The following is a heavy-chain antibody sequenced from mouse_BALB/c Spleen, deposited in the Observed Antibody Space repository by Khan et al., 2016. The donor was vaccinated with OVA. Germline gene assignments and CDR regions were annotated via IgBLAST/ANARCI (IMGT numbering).Heavy chain of an antibody. CDR3: ARCGRYYYGSLGDAMDY. CDR1: GYTFTSYW. J-gene: IGHJ4*01. D-gene: IGHD1-1*01. Sequence: QVQLQQSGAELAKPGASVKMSCKASGYTFTSYWMHWVKQRPGQGLEWIGYINPSTGDTEYNQKFKDKATLTADKSSSTAYMQLTSLTSEDCAVYYWARCGRYYYGSLGDAMDYWGQGTSVTVSS. CDR2: INPSTGDT. V-gene: IGHV1-7*01.